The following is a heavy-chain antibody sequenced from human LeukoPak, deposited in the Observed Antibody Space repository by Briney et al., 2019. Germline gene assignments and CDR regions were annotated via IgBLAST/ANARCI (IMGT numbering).Heavy chain of an antibody. J-gene: IGHJ5*02. D-gene: IGHD2-2*01. CDR2: IRYDGSNK. CDR1: GFTFSDYN. Sequence: GGSLRLSCAASGFTFSDYNMRWIRQAPGKGLEWVAFIRYDGSNKYYADSVKGRFTISRDNSKNTLYLQMNSLKTEDTAVYYCTTVPCSSTSCYGAGSSGWSDPWGQGTLVTVSS. V-gene: IGHV3-30*02. CDR3: TTVPCSSTSCYGAGSSGWSDP.